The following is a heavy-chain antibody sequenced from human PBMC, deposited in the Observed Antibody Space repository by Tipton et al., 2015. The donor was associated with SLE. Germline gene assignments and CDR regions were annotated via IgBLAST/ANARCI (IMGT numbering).Heavy chain of an antibody. CDR2: MYGTGET. CDR3: AVNVVVKVQVDY. Sequence: TLSLTCSVSGDSVRTNYWNWIRQPAGKGLEWIGRMYGTGETSYNPSLESRLTISADTSQNQFSLKLSSVTAADTAVYYCAVNVVVKVQVDYWGQGALVTVSS. D-gene: IGHD2-21*01. CDR1: GDSVRTNY. V-gene: IGHV4-4*07. J-gene: IGHJ4*02.